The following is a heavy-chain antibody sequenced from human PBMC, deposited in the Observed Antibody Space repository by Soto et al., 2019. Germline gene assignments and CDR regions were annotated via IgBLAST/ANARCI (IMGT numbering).Heavy chain of an antibody. CDR3: AKDGSVVPAAIPWSDY. V-gene: IGHV3-23*01. Sequence: EVQLLESGGGLVQPGGSLRLSCAASGFTFSSYAMSWVRQAPGKGLEWVSAISGSGGSTYYADSVMGRFTISRDNSKNTLYLQMNSLRAEDTAVYYCAKDGSVVPAAIPWSDYWGQGTLVTVSS. CDR1: GFTFSSYA. J-gene: IGHJ4*02. CDR2: ISGSGGST. D-gene: IGHD2-2*01.